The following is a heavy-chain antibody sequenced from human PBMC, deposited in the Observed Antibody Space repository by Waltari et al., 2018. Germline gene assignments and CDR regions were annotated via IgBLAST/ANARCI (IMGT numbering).Heavy chain of an antibody. CDR3: ARQFVSATVAGSYFDH. V-gene: IGHV4-30-4*08. CDR2: IYYSGIT. J-gene: IGHJ4*02. CDR1: GDSISSGDYY. D-gene: IGHD6-19*01. Sequence: QVQLQESGPGLVKPAQTLSLTCSVSGDSISSGDYYWSWIRQPPGKGLEWIGYIYYSGITYYSPSLKSRVTISVDTSKNQFSLKLSSVTAAATAVYYCARQFVSATVAGSYFDHWGQGALVTVSS.